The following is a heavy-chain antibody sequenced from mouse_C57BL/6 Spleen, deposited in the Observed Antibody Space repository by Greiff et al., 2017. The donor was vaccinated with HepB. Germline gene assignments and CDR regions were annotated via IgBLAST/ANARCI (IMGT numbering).Heavy chain of an antibody. D-gene: IGHD2-4*01. Sequence: EVQLQQSGPVLVKPGASVKMSCKASGYTFTDYYMNWVKQSHGKSLEWIGVINPYNGGTSYNQKFKGKATLTVDKSSSTAYMELNSLTSEDSAVYYCARGDYENYFDYWGQGTTLTVSS. J-gene: IGHJ2*01. CDR3: ARGDYENYFDY. CDR1: GYTFTDYY. V-gene: IGHV1-19*01. CDR2: INPYNGGT.